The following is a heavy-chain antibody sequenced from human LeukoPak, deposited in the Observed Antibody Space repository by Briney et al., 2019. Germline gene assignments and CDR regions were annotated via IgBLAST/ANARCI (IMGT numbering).Heavy chain of an antibody. J-gene: IGHJ4*02. V-gene: IGHV3-49*04. Sequence: GGSLRLSCTASGFTFGDYGMSWVRQAPGKVLEWVGFIRSKAYGATTEYAASVKGRFTISRDDSKNIAYLQMNGLKTEDTAVYYCTRVGPSGGLWGFLDYWGQGTLVAVSS. CDR3: TRVGPSGGLWGFLDY. CDR1: GFTFGDYG. CDR2: IRSKAYGATT. D-gene: IGHD6-19*01.